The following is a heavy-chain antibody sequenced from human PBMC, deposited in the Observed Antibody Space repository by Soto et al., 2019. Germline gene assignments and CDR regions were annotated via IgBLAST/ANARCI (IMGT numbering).Heavy chain of an antibody. J-gene: IGHJ4*02. V-gene: IGHV2-5*02. CDR1: GFSLSTSGVG. CDR2: IYWDDDK. CDR3: AHRDRSHGDYGRVGYFDY. Sequence: QITLKESGPTLVKPTQTLTLTCTFSGFSLSTSGVGVGWNRQPPGKALEWLALIYWDDDKRYSPSLRSRLTITKDTSKNQVIITMTNMDSVDTATNYCAHRDRSHGDYGRVGYFDYWGQGSLVTVTS. D-gene: IGHD4-17*01.